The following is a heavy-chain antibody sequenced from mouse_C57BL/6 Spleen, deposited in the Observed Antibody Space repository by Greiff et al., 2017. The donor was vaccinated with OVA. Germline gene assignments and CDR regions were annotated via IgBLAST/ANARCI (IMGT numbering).Heavy chain of an antibody. D-gene: IGHD1-1*01. Sequence: QSCKASGYTFTSYWMHWVKQRPGRGLEWIGRIDPNSGGTKYNEKFKSKATLTVDKPSSTAYMQLSSLTSEDSAVYYCARDYGSSYPFAYWGQGTLVTVSA. CDR2: IDPNSGGT. V-gene: IGHV1-72*01. J-gene: IGHJ3*01. CDR3: ARDYGSSYPFAY. CDR1: GYTFTSYW.